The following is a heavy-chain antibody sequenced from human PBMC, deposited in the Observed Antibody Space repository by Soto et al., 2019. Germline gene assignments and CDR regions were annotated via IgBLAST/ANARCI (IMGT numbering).Heavy chain of an antibody. Sequence: GGSLRLSCAASGFTFSSYAMSWVRQAPGKGLEWVSAISGSGGSTYYADSVKGRFTISRDNSKNTLYLQMNSLRAEDTAVYYCAKLYYDFWSGYSTPYYFDYWGQGTLVTVSS. D-gene: IGHD3-3*01. J-gene: IGHJ4*02. CDR2: ISGSGGST. V-gene: IGHV3-23*01. CDR3: AKLYYDFWSGYSTPYYFDY. CDR1: GFTFSSYA.